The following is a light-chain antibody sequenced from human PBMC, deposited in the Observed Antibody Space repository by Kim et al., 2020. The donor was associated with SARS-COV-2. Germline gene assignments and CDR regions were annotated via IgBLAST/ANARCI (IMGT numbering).Light chain of an antibody. CDR1: KLGDKY. J-gene: IGLJ2*01. CDR3: QAWDSSTVV. V-gene: IGLV3-1*01. CDR2: QDS. Sequence: SVSSGKTASITGSGDKLGDKYACWYQQKPGQSPVLVIYQDSTRPSGIPERFSGSNSGNTATLTISGTQAMDEADYYCQAWDSSTVVFGGGTQLTVL.